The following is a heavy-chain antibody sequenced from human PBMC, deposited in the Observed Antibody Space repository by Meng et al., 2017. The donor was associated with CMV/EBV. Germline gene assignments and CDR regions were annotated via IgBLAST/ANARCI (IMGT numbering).Heavy chain of an antibody. CDR2: ISWNSGSI. J-gene: IGHJ4*02. CDR1: GFTFSSYW. D-gene: IGHD5-18*01. CDR3: AKEVRIGAMVDY. V-gene: IGHV3-74*01. Sequence: GESLKISCAASGFTFSSYWTHWVRQAPGKGLVWVSGISWNSGSIGYADSVKGRFTISRDNSKNMLYLQMNSLRAEDTAVYYCAKEVRIGAMVDYWGQGTLVTVSS.